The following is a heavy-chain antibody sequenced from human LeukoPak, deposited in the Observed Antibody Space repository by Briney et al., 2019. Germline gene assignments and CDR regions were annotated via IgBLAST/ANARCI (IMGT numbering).Heavy chain of an antibody. V-gene: IGHV4-61*01. J-gene: IGHJ4*02. CDR2: IYYSGST. CDR3: AREYYYDSSGSV. Sequence: SETLSLTCTVSVGSVSSGSYYWSWIRQPPGKGLEWIGYIYYSGSTNYNPSLKSRVTISVDTSKNQFSLKLSSVTAADTAVYYCAREYYYDSSGSVWGQGTLVTVSS. D-gene: IGHD3-22*01. CDR1: VGSVSSGSYY.